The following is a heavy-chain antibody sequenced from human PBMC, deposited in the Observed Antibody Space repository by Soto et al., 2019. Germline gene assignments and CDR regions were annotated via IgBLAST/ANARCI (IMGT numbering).Heavy chain of an antibody. CDR2: IYYSGST. D-gene: IGHD3-9*01. Sequence: SETLSLTCTVSGGSISSYYWSWIRQPPGKGLEWIGYIYYSGSTNYNPSLKSRVTISVDTSKNQFSLKLSSVTAADTAVYYCARHPSYYDILTGYYSYYYYMDVWGKGTTVTVSS. CDR3: ARHPSYYDILTGYYSYYYYMDV. V-gene: IGHV4-59*08. CDR1: GGSISSYY. J-gene: IGHJ6*03.